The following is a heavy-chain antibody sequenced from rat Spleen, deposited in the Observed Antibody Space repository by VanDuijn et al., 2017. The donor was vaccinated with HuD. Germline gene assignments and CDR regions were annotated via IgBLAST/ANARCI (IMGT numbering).Heavy chain of an antibody. V-gene: IGHV5-46*01. Sequence: EVQLVESGGGLVQPGRSMQLSCAASGFVFSFFPMAWVRQAPTKGLEWVATIIYDGTRTYYRDSAKGRFTISRDNAKSTLYLQMDSLRSEDTATYYCTRASYSGALMYTTDYWGQGVMVTVSS. CDR1: GFVFSFFP. CDR2: IIYDGTRT. D-gene: IGHD1-6*01. CDR3: TRASYSGALMYTTDY. J-gene: IGHJ2*01.